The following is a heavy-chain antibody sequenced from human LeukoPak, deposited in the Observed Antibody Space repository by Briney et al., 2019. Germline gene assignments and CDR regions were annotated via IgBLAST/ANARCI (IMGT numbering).Heavy chain of an antibody. Sequence: PGGSLRLSCAASGFTYSSYAMSWVRQAPGKGLEWVSAISVSGGSTYYADSVKGLFTISRDNSKNTLYLQMNRLRAEDTAVYYCAKDPYSSGPYNWFDPWGQGTLVTVSS. V-gene: IGHV3-23*01. CDR2: ISVSGGST. D-gene: IGHD6-19*01. J-gene: IGHJ5*02. CDR3: AKDPYSSGPYNWFDP. CDR1: GFTYSSYA.